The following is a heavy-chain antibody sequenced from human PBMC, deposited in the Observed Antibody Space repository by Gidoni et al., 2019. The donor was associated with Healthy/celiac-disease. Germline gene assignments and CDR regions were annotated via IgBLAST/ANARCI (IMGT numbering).Heavy chain of an antibody. CDR1: GYTFTSYY. CDR2: INPSGGST. CDR3: ARAYFVALASVAGTS. J-gene: IGHJ5*02. D-gene: IGHD6-19*01. V-gene: IGHV1-46*01. Sequence: QVQLVQSGAEVKKPGASVKVSCQASGYTFTSYYMHRVRQAPGQGLEWMGIINPSGGSTSYAQKFQGRVTMTRDTSTSTVYMELSSLRSEDTAVYYCARAYFVALASVAGTSWGQGTLVTVSS.